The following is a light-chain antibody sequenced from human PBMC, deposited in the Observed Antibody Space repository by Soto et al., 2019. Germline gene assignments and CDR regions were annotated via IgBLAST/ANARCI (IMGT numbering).Light chain of an antibody. CDR3: QQYNSWPPWT. J-gene: IGKJ1*01. CDR2: GAS. V-gene: IGKV3-15*01. CDR1: QSISSN. Sequence: EIGLTQYPATLSVSPGESAPLSCRASQSISSNLAWYQQKPGQSPRLLIYGASTRATGIPARFSGSGSGTEFTLTISSLQSEDFAVYYCQQYNSWPPWTFGQGTKVDI.